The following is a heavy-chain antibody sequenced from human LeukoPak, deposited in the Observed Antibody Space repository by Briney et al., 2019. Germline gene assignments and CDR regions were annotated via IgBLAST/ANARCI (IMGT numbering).Heavy chain of an antibody. D-gene: IGHD6-19*01. Sequence: PSETLSLTCTVSGGSISSGDYYWSWVRQPPGKGLEWIGYIYDSGSTYYNPSLKSRVTISVDTSKNQFSLKLSSVTAADTAVYYCAREQAVAGIAEAFDIWGQGTMVTVSS. V-gene: IGHV4-30-4*01. J-gene: IGHJ3*02. CDR3: AREQAVAGIAEAFDI. CDR1: GGSISSGDYY. CDR2: IYDSGST.